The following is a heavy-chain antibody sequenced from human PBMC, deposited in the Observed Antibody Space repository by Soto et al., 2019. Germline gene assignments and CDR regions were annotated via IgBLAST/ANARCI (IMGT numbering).Heavy chain of an antibody. V-gene: IGHV4-39*01. CDR2: IYYDGNT. Sequence: QLQLQESGPGLVKPSETLSLTCIVSGGSITSSSHYWGWIRQPPGKGLESIGNIYYDGNTYYNPSPKSRVTISLDTSKNQFSLRLNSVTAADTAVYYCARSSIVPRLLMYPFDYWGQGTLVTVSS. CDR3: ARSSIVPRLLMYPFDY. J-gene: IGHJ4*02. D-gene: IGHD2-8*01. CDR1: GGSITSSSHY.